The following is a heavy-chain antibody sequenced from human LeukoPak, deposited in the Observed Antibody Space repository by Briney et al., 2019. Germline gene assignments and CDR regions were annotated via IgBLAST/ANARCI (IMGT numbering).Heavy chain of an antibody. D-gene: IGHD3-10*01. J-gene: IGHJ4*02. V-gene: IGHV4-59*08. CDR1: GGSISSYY. CDR3: ARIFSYGVYVDY. CDR2: IYYSGST. Sequence: SETLSLTCTVSGGSISSYYWSWVRQPPGKGLEWLGYIYYSGSTNYNPSLKSRVTISVNTSKNHFSLKLSSVPAADTAVYYCARIFSYGVYVDYWGQGTLVTVSS.